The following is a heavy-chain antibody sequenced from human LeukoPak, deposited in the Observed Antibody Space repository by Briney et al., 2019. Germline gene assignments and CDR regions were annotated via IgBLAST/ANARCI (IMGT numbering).Heavy chain of an antibody. CDR1: GFTFSSYA. D-gene: IGHD3-10*01. V-gene: IGHV3-23*01. Sequence: QPGGSLRLSCAASGFTFSSYAMSWVRQVPGKGLEWVSAISGSGGSTYYADSVKGRFTISRDNSKNTLYLQMNSLRAEDTAVYYCAKSRGGRTMAADYWGQGTLVTVSS. J-gene: IGHJ4*02. CDR2: ISGSGGST. CDR3: AKSRGGRTMAADY.